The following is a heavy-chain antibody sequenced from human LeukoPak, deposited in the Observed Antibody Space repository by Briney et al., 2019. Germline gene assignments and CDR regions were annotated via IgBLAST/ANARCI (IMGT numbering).Heavy chain of an antibody. CDR2: IYYSGST. D-gene: IGHD4-17*01. Sequence: SETLSLTCTVSSGSISSYYWNWLRQPPGKGLERLGYIYYSGSTNYNPSLKSRVTISVDTSKNQFSLKLSSVTAADTAVYYCARDLGYGDPFDYWGQGTLVTVSS. CDR1: SGSISSYY. J-gene: IGHJ4*02. V-gene: IGHV4-59*01. CDR3: ARDLGYGDPFDY.